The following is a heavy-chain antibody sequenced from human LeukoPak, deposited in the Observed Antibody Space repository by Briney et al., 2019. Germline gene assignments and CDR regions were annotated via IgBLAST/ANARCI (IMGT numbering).Heavy chain of an antibody. J-gene: IGHJ6*02. V-gene: IGHV3-21*01. CDR1: GFIFRGYN. CDR3: ARESHSPHWYNWYYAYYYYGMDV. D-gene: IGHD1-7*01. CDR2: ISSSSSYI. Sequence: GGSLRLSCAASGFIFRGYNMNWVRQAPGKGLEWVSSISSSSSYIYYADSVKGRFTISRDNAKNSLYLQMNSLRAEDTAVYYCARESHSPHWYNWYYAYYYYGMDVWGQGTTVTVPS.